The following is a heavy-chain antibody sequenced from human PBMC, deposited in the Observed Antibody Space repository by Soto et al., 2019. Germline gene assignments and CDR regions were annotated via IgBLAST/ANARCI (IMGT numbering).Heavy chain of an antibody. J-gene: IGHJ3*02. D-gene: IGHD5-18*01. CDR2: IYHSGST. CDR3: AREVDTARGGGFDI. CDR1: GGSISSSNW. V-gene: IGHV4-4*02. Sequence: QVQLQESGPGLVKPSGTLSLTCAVSGGSISSSNWWSWVRQPPGKGLEWLGEIYHSGSTNYNPSLRSRVTISVDKDKNQFSLKLSSVTAADTAVYYCAREVDTARGGGFDIWGQGTMVTVSS.